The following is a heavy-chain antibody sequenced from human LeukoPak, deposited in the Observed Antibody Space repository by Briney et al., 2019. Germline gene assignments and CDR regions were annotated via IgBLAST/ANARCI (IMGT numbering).Heavy chain of an antibody. V-gene: IGHV4-61*08. CDR1: GVSVGSAGYY. CDR2: IYYISNT. J-gene: IGHJ4*02. Sequence: PSETLSLTCTVSGVSVGSAGYYWSWIRQPPGGGLEWIGYIYYISNTNYNPSLKSRVTMSVNPSENQFSLKLNSVTAVDTAMYYCARTQSQSGSYRYYFGFWGQGTLVTVSS. CDR3: ARTQSQSGSYRYYFGF. D-gene: IGHD1-26*01.